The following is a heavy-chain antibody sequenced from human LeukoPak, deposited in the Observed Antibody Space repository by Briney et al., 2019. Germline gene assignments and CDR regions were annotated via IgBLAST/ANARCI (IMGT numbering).Heavy chain of an antibody. J-gene: IGHJ6*03. CDR3: ARTGTDRRDYYYYYMDV. V-gene: IGHV3-7*01. CDR1: GFTFSSYW. D-gene: IGHD1-1*01. Sequence: GGSLRLSCAASGFTFSSYWMSWVRQAPGKGLEWVANIKQDGSEKYYVDSVKGRFTISRDNSKNTLYLQTNSLRAEDTAVYYCARTGTDRRDYYYYYMDVWGKGTTVTVSS. CDR2: IKQDGSEK.